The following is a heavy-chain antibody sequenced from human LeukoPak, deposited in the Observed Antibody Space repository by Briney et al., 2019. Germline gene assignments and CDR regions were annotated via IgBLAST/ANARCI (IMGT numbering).Heavy chain of an antibody. CDR1: GFTFSSYA. CDR2: ISYDGSNK. J-gene: IGHJ6*01. V-gene: IGHV3-30*04. Sequence: GRSLRLSCAASGFTFSSYAMHWVRQAPGKGLEWVAVISYDGSNKYYADSVKGRFIISRDNSKNTLYLQMNSLRAEDTAVYYCARDYHGMDVWGQGATVT. CDR3: ARDYHGMDV.